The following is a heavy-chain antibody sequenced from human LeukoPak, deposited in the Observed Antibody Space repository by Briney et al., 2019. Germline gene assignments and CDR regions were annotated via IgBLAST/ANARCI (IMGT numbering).Heavy chain of an antibody. Sequence: GGSLRLSCATSGFTLSSYSMNWVRQAPGKGLEWVSYISSGSTTIYYADSVKGRLTISRDNAKNSLYLQMNSLRAEDTAVYYCARDVEQWLVRVYYFDYWGQGTLATVSS. CDR3: ARDVEQWLVRVYYFDY. CDR1: GFTLSSYS. V-gene: IGHV3-48*01. CDR2: ISSGSTTI. D-gene: IGHD6-19*01. J-gene: IGHJ4*02.